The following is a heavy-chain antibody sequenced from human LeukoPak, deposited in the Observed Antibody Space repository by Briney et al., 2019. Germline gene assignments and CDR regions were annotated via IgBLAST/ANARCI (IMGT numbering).Heavy chain of an antibody. V-gene: IGHV3-74*01. CDR2: INNDGSTT. CDR1: GFTFANTW. CDR3: AIGGTYGSGS. D-gene: IGHD3-10*01. J-gene: IGHJ4*02. Sequence: GGSLRLSCAASGFTFANTWMHWVRQAPGKGLVWVSLINNDGSTTNYADSVKGRFTISRDNAKNTVYLQMNSLRVEDTAVYCCAIGGTYGSGSWGQGTLVTVSS.